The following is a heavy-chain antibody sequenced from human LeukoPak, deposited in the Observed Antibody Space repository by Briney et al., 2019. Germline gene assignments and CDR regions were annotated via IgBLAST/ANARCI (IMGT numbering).Heavy chain of an antibody. J-gene: IGHJ4*02. CDR2: IYYSGST. V-gene: IGHV4-30-4*08. D-gene: IGHD1-14*01. Sequence: SETLSLTCTVSGGSISSGDYYWSWIRQPPGKGLEWIGYIYYSGSTYYNPSLKSRVTMSADTSKNQFSLNLRSVTAADTAVYYCARDNKGSEDYWGQGTLVTVSS. CDR1: GGSISSGDYY. CDR3: ARDNKGSEDY.